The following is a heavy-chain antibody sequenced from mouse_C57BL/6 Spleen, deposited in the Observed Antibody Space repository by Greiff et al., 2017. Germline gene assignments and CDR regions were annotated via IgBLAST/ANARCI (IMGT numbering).Heavy chain of an antibody. CDR1: GYSITSGYY. CDR3: ARVGDYDDGFAY. D-gene: IGHD2-4*01. V-gene: IGHV3-6*01. J-gene: IGHJ3*01. Sequence: EVKLQESGPGLVKPSQSLSLTCSVTGYSITSGYYWNWIRQFPGNKLEWMGYISYDGSHNYNPSLKNRISITRDPSKNQFFLKLNSVTTEDTATYYCARVGDYDDGFAYWGQGTLVTVSA. CDR2: ISYDGSH.